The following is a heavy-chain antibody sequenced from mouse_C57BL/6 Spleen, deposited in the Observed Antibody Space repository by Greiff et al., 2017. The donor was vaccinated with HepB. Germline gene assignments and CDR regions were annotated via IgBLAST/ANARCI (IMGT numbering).Heavy chain of an antibody. D-gene: IGHD2-2*01. CDR2: INPSNGGT. CDR1: GYTFTSYW. J-gene: IGHJ2*01. CDR3: ARGNGYDDGDYFDY. Sequence: VQLQQPGPELVKPGASVKLSCKASGYTFTSYWMHWVKQRPGQGLEWIGNINPSNGGTNYNEKFKSKATLTVDKSSSTAYMQLSSLTSEDSAVYYCARGNGYDDGDYFDYWGQGTTLTVSS. V-gene: IGHV1-53*01.